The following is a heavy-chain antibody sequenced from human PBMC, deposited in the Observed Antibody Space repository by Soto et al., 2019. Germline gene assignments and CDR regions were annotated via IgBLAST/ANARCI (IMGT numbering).Heavy chain of an antibody. J-gene: IGHJ4*02. D-gene: IGHD3-22*01. Sequence: GGSLRLSCAASGFTFSSYAMSWVRQAPGKGLEWVSAISGSGSSTYYADSVKGRFTISRDNSKNTLYLQMNSLRAEDTAVYYCVAGASVVSFFDYWGQGTLVTVSS. CDR1: GFTFSSYA. V-gene: IGHV3-23*01. CDR3: VAGASVVSFFDY. CDR2: ISGSGSST.